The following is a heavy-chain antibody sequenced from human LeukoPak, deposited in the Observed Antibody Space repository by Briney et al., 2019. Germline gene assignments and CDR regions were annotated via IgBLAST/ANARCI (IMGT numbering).Heavy chain of an antibody. D-gene: IGHD6-19*01. CDR1: GYTFTGYY. Sequence: ASVKVSCKASGYTFTGYYMHWVRQAPGQGLEWMGWINPNSGGTNYAQKFQGRVTMTRDTSISTAYMELSRLRSDDTAVYYCARVFPGIAVAGTGAGFDYWGQGTLVTVSS. CDR2: INPNSGGT. V-gene: IGHV1-2*02. J-gene: IGHJ4*02. CDR3: ARVFPGIAVAGTGAGFDY.